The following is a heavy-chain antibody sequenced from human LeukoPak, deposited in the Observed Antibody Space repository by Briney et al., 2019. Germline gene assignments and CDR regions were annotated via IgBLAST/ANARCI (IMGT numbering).Heavy chain of an antibody. CDR1: GFTFSSYA. V-gene: IGHV3-64*01. J-gene: IGHJ5*02. CDR2: ISSNGGST. Sequence: GGSLRLSCAASGFTFSSYAMHWVRQAPGKGLEYVSAISSNGGSTYYANSVKGRFTISRDNSKDTLYLQMGSLRAEDMAVYYCARDLGPGYYDILTGQGFDPWGQGTLVTVCS. CDR3: ARDLGPGYYDILTGQGFDP. D-gene: IGHD3-9*01.